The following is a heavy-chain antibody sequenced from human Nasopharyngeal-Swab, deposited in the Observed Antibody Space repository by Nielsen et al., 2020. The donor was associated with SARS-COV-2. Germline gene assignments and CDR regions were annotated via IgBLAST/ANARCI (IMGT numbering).Heavy chain of an antibody. CDR1: GFTFSSYS. CDR2: ISSSSSYI. Sequence: GESLKISCAASGFTFSSYSMNWVRQAPGKGLEWVSSISSSSSYIYYADSVKGRFTISRDNAKNSLYLQMNSLRAEGTAVYYCARGIGGFDYWGQGTLVTVSS. V-gene: IGHV3-21*04. CDR3: ARGIGGFDY. J-gene: IGHJ4*02. D-gene: IGHD3-16*01.